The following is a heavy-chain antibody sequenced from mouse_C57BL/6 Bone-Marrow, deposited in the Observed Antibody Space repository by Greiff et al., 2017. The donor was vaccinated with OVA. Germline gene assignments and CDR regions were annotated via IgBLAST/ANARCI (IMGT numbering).Heavy chain of an antibody. CDR1: GYSFTDYN. V-gene: IGHV1-39*01. Sequence: EVKVVESGPELVKPGASVKISCKASGYSFTDYNMNWVKQSNGKSLEWIGVINPNYGTTSYNQKFKGKATLTVDQSSSTAYMQLNSLTSEDSAVYYCVQLITTVVATGYFDVWGTGTTVTVSS. J-gene: IGHJ1*03. CDR2: INPNYGTT. D-gene: IGHD1-1*01. CDR3: VQLITTVVATGYFDV.